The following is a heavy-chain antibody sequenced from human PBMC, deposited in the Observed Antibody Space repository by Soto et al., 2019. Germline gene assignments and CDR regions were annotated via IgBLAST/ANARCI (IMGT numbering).Heavy chain of an antibody. V-gene: IGHV1-18*01. J-gene: IGHJ4*02. Sequence: QVQLVQSGAEVKKPGASVKVSCKASGYTFTSYGISWVRQAPGEGLEWMGWISAYNGNTKYAQKLQGRVSMTTDTSTSTADMELRSLRSDDTAVNYCARDLGAKIVDYRGQGTLVTVSS. CDR2: ISAYNGNT. CDR1: GYTFTSYG. D-gene: IGHD1-26*01. CDR3: ARDLGAKIVDY.